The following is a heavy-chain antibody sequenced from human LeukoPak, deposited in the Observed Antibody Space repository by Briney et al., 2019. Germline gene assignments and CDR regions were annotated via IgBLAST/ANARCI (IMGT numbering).Heavy chain of an antibody. Sequence: ASVKVSCKTSGYTFTGYYMHWVRQAPGQGLEWMGWINPNSGGTNYAQRFQGRVTMARDTSMSTAYMELSRLRSDDSAVYYCARYFYDSSGSSSDAFDIWGQGTMVTVSS. D-gene: IGHD3-22*01. CDR1: GYTFTGYY. CDR3: ARYFYDSSGSSSDAFDI. CDR2: INPNSGGT. J-gene: IGHJ3*02. V-gene: IGHV1-2*02.